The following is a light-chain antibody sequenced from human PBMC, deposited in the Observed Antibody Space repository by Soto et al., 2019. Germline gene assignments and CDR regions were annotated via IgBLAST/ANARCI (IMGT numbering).Light chain of an antibody. CDR3: LQDYNYPLT. CDR2: AAS. Sequence: AIQMTQSPSSLSASVGDRVTITFRASQDIRNDLGWYQQKPGQAPNLLIYAASTLQSGVPSRFSGSGSGTDFTLTISNLQFEDFATYYCLQDYNYPLTFGPGTKVDIK. CDR1: QDIRND. J-gene: IGKJ3*01. V-gene: IGKV1-6*01.